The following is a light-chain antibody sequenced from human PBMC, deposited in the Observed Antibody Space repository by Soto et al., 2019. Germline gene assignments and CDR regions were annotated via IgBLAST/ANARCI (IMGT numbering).Light chain of an antibody. CDR1: QSVSSN. CDR2: GAS. CDR3: QQYSNWLTWT. V-gene: IGKV3-15*01. J-gene: IGKJ1*01. Sequence: EIVMTQSPATLSVSPGERATLSCRASQSVSSNLAWYQQKPGRAPRLLIYGASTRATGIPARFSGSGSGTEFTLTISSLQSEDFAVYYCQQYSNWLTWTFGQGTKVEIK.